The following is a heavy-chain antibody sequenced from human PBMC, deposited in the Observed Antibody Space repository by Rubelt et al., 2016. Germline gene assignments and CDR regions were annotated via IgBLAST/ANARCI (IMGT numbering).Heavy chain of an antibody. V-gene: IGHV4-38-2*02. CDR3: ASNTKYSNWHGMNA. D-gene: IGHD6-6*01. CDR2: VFYTGSA. Sequence: QVQLQESGPGLVKPSETLSLTCTVSGYSISSGYYWGWIRQPPGKGLEWIGYVFYTGSANYNPSLKSRVTISVDTARNQVSLKLSSVTAADTAVYYCASNTKYSNWHGMNAWGQGTTVIVSS. J-gene: IGHJ6*02. CDR1: GYSISSGYY.